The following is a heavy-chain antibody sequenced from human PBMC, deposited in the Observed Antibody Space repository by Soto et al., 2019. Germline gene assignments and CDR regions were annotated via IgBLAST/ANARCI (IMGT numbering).Heavy chain of an antibody. Sequence: QVQLVESGGGVVQPGRSLRLSCAAAGFTFSRYGMHWVRQAPGKGLERVAVIWYDGYHKYYADYVKGQLTISRDNSKNTLYLQMNSLRAEDTAVYYCARESYYGSGSYAFFDYWGQGTLVTVSS. V-gene: IGHV3-33*01. D-gene: IGHD3-10*01. CDR3: ARESYYGSGSYAFFDY. CDR2: IWYDGYHK. CDR1: GFTFSRYG. J-gene: IGHJ4*02.